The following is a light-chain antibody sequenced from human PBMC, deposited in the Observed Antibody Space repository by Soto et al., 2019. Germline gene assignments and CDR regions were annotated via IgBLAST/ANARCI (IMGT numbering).Light chain of an antibody. Sequence: QSALTQPASVSGSPGQSITISCTGTSSDVGGYNYVSWYQQHPGKAPKLMIYDVINRPSGVSSRFSGSKSGNTASLTISGLQAEDEADYYCSSSTSSSIGVFGTGTKLTVL. V-gene: IGLV2-14*01. CDR1: SSDVGGYNY. CDR3: SSSTSSSIGV. CDR2: DVI. J-gene: IGLJ1*01.